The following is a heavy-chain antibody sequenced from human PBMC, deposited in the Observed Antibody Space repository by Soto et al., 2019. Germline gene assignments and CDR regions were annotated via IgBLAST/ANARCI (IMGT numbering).Heavy chain of an antibody. Sequence: EVQLLESGGGLVQPGGSLRLFCAASGFTFSNYAMTWVRQAPGKGLEWVSTLTSGGGSYYGDTVRGRFTISSDNSNSTLYLQMNSLRAEDTAVYYCARTDKFTSLSSGWATRFDYWGQGTLVTVSS. CDR1: GFTFSNYA. D-gene: IGHD6-19*01. CDR3: ARTDKFTSLSSGWATRFDY. CDR2: LTSGGGS. J-gene: IGHJ4*02. V-gene: IGHV3-23*01.